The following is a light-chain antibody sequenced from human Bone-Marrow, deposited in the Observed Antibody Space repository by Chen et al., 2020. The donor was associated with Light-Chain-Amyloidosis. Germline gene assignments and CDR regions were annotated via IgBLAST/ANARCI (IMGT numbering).Light chain of an antibody. CDR2: DAS. J-gene: IGKJ3*01. CDR1: QDISTF. Sequence: DIQMTQSPPPLSASLGDRVTITCQASQDISTFLNWYQQKPGKAPKLLIYDASALEAGVPSRFSGSGSGTDFTFTISSLQPEDIATYYCQHYDNLLFTFGPGTKVDLK. V-gene: IGKV1-33*01. CDR3: QHYDNLLFT.